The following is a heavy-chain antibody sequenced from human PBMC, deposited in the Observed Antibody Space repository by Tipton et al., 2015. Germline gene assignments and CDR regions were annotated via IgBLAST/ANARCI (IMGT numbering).Heavy chain of an antibody. D-gene: IGHD3-10*01. V-gene: IGHV3-43D*04. CDR1: GFTFDDYA. Sequence: GSLRLSCAASGFTFDDYAMHWVRQIPGKGLEWVSLITGDGDTTYYPDSLEGRFSVSRDNSKNSLYLQMNNVRVEDTALYYCAKDKGHGSGSHYNFGGLDCWGQGTLVTVSS. CDR3: AKDKGHGSGSHYNFGGLDC. J-gene: IGHJ4*02. CDR2: ITGDGDTT.